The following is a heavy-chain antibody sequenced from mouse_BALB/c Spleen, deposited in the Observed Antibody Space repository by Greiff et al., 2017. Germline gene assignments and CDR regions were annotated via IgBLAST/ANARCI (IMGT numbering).Heavy chain of an antibody. CDR3: ARKEITEFAY. V-gene: IGHV5-6*01. CDR2: ISSGGSYT. Sequence: EVKVVESGGDLVKPGGSLKLSCAASGFTFSSYGMSWVRQTPDKRLEWVATISSGGSYTYYPDSVKGRFTISRDNAKNTLYLQMSSLKSEDTAMYYCARKEITEFAYWGQGTLVTVSA. D-gene: IGHD2-4*01. J-gene: IGHJ3*01. CDR1: GFTFSSYG.